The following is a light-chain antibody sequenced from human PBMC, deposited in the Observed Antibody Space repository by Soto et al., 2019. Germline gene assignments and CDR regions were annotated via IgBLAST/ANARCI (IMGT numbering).Light chain of an antibody. Sequence: DIQMTQSPTSLSASVGDRVTITCRASQGIRNYVAWYQQIPGKVPKLLNYAASTLQSGVPARFSGSGSRTDFTLIINGLQPEDFATYSCQKYSSVPVFGPGTKVEIK. CDR1: QGIRNY. CDR2: AAS. J-gene: IGKJ3*01. V-gene: IGKV1-27*01. CDR3: QKYSSVPV.